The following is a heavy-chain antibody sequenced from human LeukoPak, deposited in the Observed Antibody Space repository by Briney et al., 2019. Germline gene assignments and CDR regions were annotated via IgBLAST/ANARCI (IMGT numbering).Heavy chain of an antibody. J-gene: IGHJ5*02. CDR2: ISSSGSTI. CDR3: AKFSGYSYGGWFDQ. CDR1: GFTFSSYE. D-gene: IGHD5-18*01. Sequence: PGGSLRLSCAASGFTFSSYEMNWVRQAPGKGLEWVSYISSSGSTIYYADSVKGRFTISRDNAKNSLYLQMNSLRAEDTAVYYCAKFSGYSYGGWFDQWGPGTLVTVSS. V-gene: IGHV3-48*03.